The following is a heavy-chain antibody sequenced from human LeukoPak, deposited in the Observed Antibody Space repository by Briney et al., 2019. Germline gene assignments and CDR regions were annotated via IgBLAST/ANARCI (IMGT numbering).Heavy chain of an antibody. J-gene: IGHJ4*02. Sequence: SETLSLTCSVSGDSISYFYWSWIRQAAGKGLEWIGRVSSSGNTDYNASLKSRVTISVDTSKNQFSLKLSSVTAADTAVYYCAGIPNVDTAMATADYWGQGTLVTVSS. D-gene: IGHD5-18*01. V-gene: IGHV4-4*07. CDR3: AGIPNVDTAMATADY. CDR1: GDSISYFY. CDR2: VSSSGNT.